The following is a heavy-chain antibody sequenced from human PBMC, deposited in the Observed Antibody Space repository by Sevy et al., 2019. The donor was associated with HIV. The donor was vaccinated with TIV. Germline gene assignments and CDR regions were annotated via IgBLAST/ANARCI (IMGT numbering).Heavy chain of an antibody. CDR1: GFTFSDYY. CDR3: ARVTDYDSSGYLGYYFDY. Sequence: GGSLRLSCAASGFTFSDYYMSWIRQAPGKGLEWVSYISSSGSTIYYVDSVKGRFTISRDNAKNSLYLQMNSLRAEDTAVYYCARVTDYDSSGYLGYYFDYWGQGTLVTVSS. D-gene: IGHD3-22*01. CDR2: ISSSGSTI. V-gene: IGHV3-11*01. J-gene: IGHJ4*02.